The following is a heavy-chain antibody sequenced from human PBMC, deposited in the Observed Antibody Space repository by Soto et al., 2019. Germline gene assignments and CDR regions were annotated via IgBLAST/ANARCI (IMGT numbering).Heavy chain of an antibody. D-gene: IGHD6-13*01. V-gene: IGHV1-18*01. CDR1: GFAFSSVG. CDR3: ARESRIAAAGTGFYYFDY. J-gene: IGHJ4*02. Sequence: GGSLRLSGGAAGFAFSSVGMTCVQQAPGQGLEWMGWISAYNGNTNYAQKLQGRVTMTTDTSTSTAYMELRSLRSDDTAVYYCARESRIAAAGTGFYYFDYWGQGTLVTVSS. CDR2: ISAYNGNT.